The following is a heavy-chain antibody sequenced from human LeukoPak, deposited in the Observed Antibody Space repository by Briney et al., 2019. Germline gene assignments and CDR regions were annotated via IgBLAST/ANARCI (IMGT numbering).Heavy chain of an antibody. J-gene: IGHJ4*02. Sequence: GASVKVSCKPSGYTFTDYYMHWVRQAPGQGLEWMGWINPNSGGTNYAQKFQGRVTMTRDTSISTAYTELSRLRSDDTAVYYCATQSGGTVTYNYWGQGTLVTVSS. D-gene: IGHD4-17*01. V-gene: IGHV1-2*02. CDR3: ATQSGGTVTYNY. CDR2: INPNSGGT. CDR1: GYTFTDYY.